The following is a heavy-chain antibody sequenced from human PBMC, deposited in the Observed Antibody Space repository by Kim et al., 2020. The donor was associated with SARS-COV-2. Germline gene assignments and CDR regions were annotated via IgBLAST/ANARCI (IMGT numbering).Heavy chain of an antibody. D-gene: IGHD1-20*01. CDR1: GGSFSGYY. Sequence: SETLSLTCAVYGGSFSGYYWSWIRQHPGKGLEWMGEVNHSGSTNYNPSLKSRVTISVDTSKNQFSLKLSSVTAADTAVYYCARRPTYKGFDPWGQGTLVTVSS. V-gene: IGHV4-34*01. J-gene: IGHJ5*02. CDR3: ARRPTYKGFDP. CDR2: VNHSGST.